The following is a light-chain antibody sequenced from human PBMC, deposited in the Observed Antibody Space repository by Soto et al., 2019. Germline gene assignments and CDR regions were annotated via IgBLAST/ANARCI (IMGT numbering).Light chain of an antibody. CDR3: QSYDRSLSGVL. CDR2: ANI. Sequence: QSVLTQPPSVSGAPGQRVTISCTGSSSNIGAGFDVHWYHQVPGTAPKLLIFANINRPSGVPDRFSGSKSDTSASLAITGLQAEDEADSYCQSYDRSLSGVLFGGGTKLTVL. J-gene: IGLJ2*01. V-gene: IGLV1-40*01. CDR1: SSNIGAGFD.